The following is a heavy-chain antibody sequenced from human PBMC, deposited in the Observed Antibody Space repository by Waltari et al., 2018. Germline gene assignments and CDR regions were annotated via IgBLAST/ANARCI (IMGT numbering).Heavy chain of an antibody. CDR1: GYSFTSYW. CDR2: TVPGASDT. V-gene: IGHV5-51*03. J-gene: IGHJ4*02. CDR3: ARRRGGDCLDY. D-gene: IGHD2-21*01. Sequence: EVQLVQSGAEVKKPGESLKISCKGSGYSFTSYWIGWVRQMPGKGRGGRGITVPGASDTRYSPSFQGQVTISAAKSSSTAYLQWSSLKASDTAMYYCARRRGGDCLDYWGQGTLVTVSS.